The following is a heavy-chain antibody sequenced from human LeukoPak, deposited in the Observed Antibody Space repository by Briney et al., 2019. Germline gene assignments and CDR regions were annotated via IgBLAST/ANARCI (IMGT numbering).Heavy chain of an antibody. CDR2: IYYSGST. Sequence: PSETLSLTCTVSGGSLSSYYWSWIRQPPGKGLEWIGYIYYSGSTNYNPSLKSRVTISVDTSKNQFSLKLSSVTAADTAVYYCARGLTLFDYWGQGTLVTVSS. CDR1: GGSLSSYY. CDR3: ARGLTLFDY. J-gene: IGHJ4*02. V-gene: IGHV4-59*01.